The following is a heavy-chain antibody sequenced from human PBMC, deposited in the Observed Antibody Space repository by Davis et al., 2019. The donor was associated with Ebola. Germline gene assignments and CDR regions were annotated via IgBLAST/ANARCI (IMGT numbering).Heavy chain of an antibody. CDR2: IKGKTDGGTT. Sequence: GESLKISCAASGFTFSNAWMSWVRQAPGKGLEWVGRIKGKTDGGTTEYVAPVRGRFTISRDDSKNMLYLQMNSLKTEDTAIYYCTADVIPAATRGVYYYYYYMDVWGEGTTVAVSS. V-gene: IGHV3-15*01. CDR1: GFTFSNAW. D-gene: IGHD2-2*01. CDR3: TADVIPAATRGVYYYYYYMDV. J-gene: IGHJ6*03.